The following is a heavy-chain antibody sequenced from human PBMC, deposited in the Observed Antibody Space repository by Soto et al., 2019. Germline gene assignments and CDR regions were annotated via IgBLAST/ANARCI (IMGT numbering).Heavy chain of an antibody. CDR1: GYTFTSYY. Sequence: ASVKVSCKASGYTFTSYYIHWVRQAPGQGLEWMGLINPSGTRTGYAQKFQGRLTMTRDTSTSTVYMELSSLKSEDTAVYYCARRGADYASTGEYWGQGALVTVSS. CDR2: INPSGTRT. J-gene: IGHJ4*02. CDR3: ARRGADYASTGEY. D-gene: IGHD4-17*01. V-gene: IGHV1-46*01.